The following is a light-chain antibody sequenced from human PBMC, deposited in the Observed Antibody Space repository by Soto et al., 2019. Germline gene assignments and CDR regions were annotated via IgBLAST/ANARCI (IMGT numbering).Light chain of an antibody. V-gene: IGLV1-51*01. CDR2: DNN. CDR1: GSNIGNNF. CDR3: GTWDNSLSAYV. J-gene: IGLJ1*01. Sequence: QSVLTQRPSVSAAPGQKVTISCSGSGSNIGNNFVSWYQQFPGTAPKLLIYDNNKRPSGIPDRFSGSKSGTSATLGITGLQTGDEADYYCGTWDNSLSAYVFGAGTKVTVL.